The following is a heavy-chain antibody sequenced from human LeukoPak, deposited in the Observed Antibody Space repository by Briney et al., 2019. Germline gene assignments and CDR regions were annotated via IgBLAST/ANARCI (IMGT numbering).Heavy chain of an antibody. V-gene: IGHV3-21*01. CDR2: ITRVSTYI. J-gene: IGHJ3*02. Sequence: PGGSLKLSCAASGFTFSDFAMNWVRDAPGKGLEWVSSITRVSTYIYYTESVQGRFTISRDNHKDLLYLQLNSLRGDDTGIYYCTRDRNDYGDPDAFDIWGQGTVVTVSS. CDR3: TRDRNDYGDPDAFDI. CDR1: GFTFSDFA. D-gene: IGHD4-17*01.